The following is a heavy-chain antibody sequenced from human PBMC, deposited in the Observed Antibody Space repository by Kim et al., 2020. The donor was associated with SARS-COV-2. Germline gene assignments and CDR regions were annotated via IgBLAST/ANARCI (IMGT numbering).Heavy chain of an antibody. CDR2: IYYSGST. Sequence: SETLSLTCTVSGGSISSSSYYWGWIRQPPGKGLEWIGSIYYSGSTYYNPSLKSRVTISVDTSKNQFSLKLSSVTAADTAVYYCAREYSSSSWFGAFDIWGQGTMVTVSS. V-gene: IGHV4-39*07. D-gene: IGHD6-6*01. CDR1: GGSISSSSYY. CDR3: AREYSSSSWFGAFDI. J-gene: IGHJ3*02.